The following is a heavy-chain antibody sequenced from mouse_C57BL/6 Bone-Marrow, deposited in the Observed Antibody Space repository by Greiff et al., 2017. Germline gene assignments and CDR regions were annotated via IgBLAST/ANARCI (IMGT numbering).Heavy chain of an antibody. CDR1: GYTFTSYW. CDR3: ARDGDYYGSSEGYFDV. D-gene: IGHD1-1*01. V-gene: IGHV1-69*01. Sequence: QVQLQQPGAELVMPGASVKLSCKASGYTFTSYWMHWVKQRPGQGLEWIGEIDPSDSYTNYHQKFKGKSTLTVDKSSSTAYMQLSSLTSEDSAGYYCARDGDYYGSSEGYFDVWGTGTTVTVSS. CDR2: IDPSDSYT. J-gene: IGHJ1*03.